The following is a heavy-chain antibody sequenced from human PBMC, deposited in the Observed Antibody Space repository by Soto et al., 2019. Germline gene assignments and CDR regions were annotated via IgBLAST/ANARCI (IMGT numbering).Heavy chain of an antibody. D-gene: IGHD3-22*01. V-gene: IGHV3-23*01. Sequence: PVGSLRLSCAASGFTFSSYAMSWVRQAPGKGLEWVSAISGSGGSTYYADSVKGRFTISRDNSKNTLYLQMNSLRAEDTAVYYCAKDMRYYYDSSGYYPPFDYWGQGTLVTVSS. CDR2: ISGSGGST. CDR3: AKDMRYYYDSSGYYPPFDY. CDR1: GFTFSSYA. J-gene: IGHJ4*02.